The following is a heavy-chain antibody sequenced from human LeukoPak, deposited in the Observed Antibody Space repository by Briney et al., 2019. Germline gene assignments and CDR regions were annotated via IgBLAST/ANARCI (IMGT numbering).Heavy chain of an antibody. J-gene: IGHJ4*02. V-gene: IGHV3-48*01. D-gene: IGHD1-7*01. CDR2: SRSSSPSM. Sequence: GGSLRLSCAGSGYTFSNYGINWVRQAPGKGLEWVSYSRSSSPSMYYADSVKGRFTTSRDNAKNSLYLHMNSLRAEDTAVYYCARDWNFAIDYWGQGTLVTVSS. CDR1: GYTFSNYG. CDR3: ARDWNFAIDY.